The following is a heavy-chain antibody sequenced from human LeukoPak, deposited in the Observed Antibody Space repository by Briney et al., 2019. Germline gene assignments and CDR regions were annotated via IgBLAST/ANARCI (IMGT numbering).Heavy chain of an antibody. CDR3: ARDYKYAFDN. V-gene: IGHV3-23*01. Sequence: GGSLRLSCAVSGITLSNYGMSWVRQAPGKGLEWVAGISDSGGRTNYADSVKGRFTISRDNPKDTLYLQMNSLRAEDTAVYYCARDYKYAFDNWGQGTLVTVSS. CDR2: ISDSGGRT. CDR1: GITLSNYG. J-gene: IGHJ4*02. D-gene: IGHD5-24*01.